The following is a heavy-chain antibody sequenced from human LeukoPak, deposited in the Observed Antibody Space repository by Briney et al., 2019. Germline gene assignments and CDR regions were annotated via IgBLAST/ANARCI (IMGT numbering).Heavy chain of an antibody. CDR3: ARDSGWGSGSWFDP. CDR2: INPNSGGT. J-gene: IGHJ5*02. D-gene: IGHD7-27*01. Sequence: ASVKVSCTASGYTFTAYYMHWVRQAPGQGLEWMGWINPNSGGTNYPQKFQGRVTMTRDTSITTAYMELSRLRSDDTAVYYCARDSGWGSGSWFDPWGQGTLVTVSS. V-gene: IGHV1-2*02. CDR1: GYTFTAYY.